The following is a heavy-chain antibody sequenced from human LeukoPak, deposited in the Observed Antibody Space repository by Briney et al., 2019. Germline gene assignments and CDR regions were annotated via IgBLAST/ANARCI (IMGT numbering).Heavy chain of an antibody. D-gene: IGHD4-17*01. Sequence: SETLSLTCTVSGDSISSSSYYWGWIRQPPGKGLEWIGSIYYSGSTGSTYYNPSLNSRVTISIDTSKNQFALRLSSVTAADTAVYYCARQMNTVTANYWGQGTLVTVSS. J-gene: IGHJ4*02. CDR2: IYYSGSTGST. CDR1: GDSISSSSYY. V-gene: IGHV4-39*01. CDR3: ARQMNTVTANY.